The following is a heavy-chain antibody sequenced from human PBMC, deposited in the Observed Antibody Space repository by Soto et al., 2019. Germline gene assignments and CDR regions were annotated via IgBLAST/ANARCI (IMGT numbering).Heavy chain of an antibody. CDR2: IYHSGST. Sequence: SETLSLTCAVSGGSISSGGYSWSWIRQPPGKGLEWIGYIYHSGSTYYNPSLKSRVAISVDTSKKLFSLKLSSMTAADTAVYYCAKILFFGVSYYGLAVWGQGTTVTVSS. CDR3: AKILFFGVSYYGLAV. V-gene: IGHV4-30-2*03. CDR1: GGSISSGGYS. J-gene: IGHJ6*02. D-gene: IGHD3-10*01.